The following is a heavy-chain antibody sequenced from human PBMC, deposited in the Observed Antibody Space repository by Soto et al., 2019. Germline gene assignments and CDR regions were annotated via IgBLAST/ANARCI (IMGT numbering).Heavy chain of an antibody. J-gene: IGHJ6*02. V-gene: IGHV3-21*01. CDR3: AAPEGYGSGSNYYGMDV. Sequence: PGESLKISCAASGFTFSSYSMNWVRQAPGKGLEWVSSISSSSSYIYYADSVKGRFTISRDNAKNSLYLQMNSLRAEDTAVYYCAAPEGYGSGSNYYGMDVWGQGTTVTVSS. D-gene: IGHD3-10*01. CDR1: GFTFSSYS. CDR2: ISSSSSYI.